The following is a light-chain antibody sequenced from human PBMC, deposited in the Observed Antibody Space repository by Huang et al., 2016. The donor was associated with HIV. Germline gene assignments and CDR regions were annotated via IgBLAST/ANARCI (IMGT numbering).Light chain of an antibody. J-gene: IGKJ3*01. CDR2: DAA. CDR3: QQRSNWPLT. CDR1: QSVSTF. Sequence: EIVLTQSPATLSLSPGERATLSCRASQSVSTFLAWYQHQPGQAPRLLIYDAAHRATGSPARFSGSGSGTDFTLTISSLEPEDFAVYYCQQRSNWPLTFGPGTKVDIK. V-gene: IGKV3-11*01.